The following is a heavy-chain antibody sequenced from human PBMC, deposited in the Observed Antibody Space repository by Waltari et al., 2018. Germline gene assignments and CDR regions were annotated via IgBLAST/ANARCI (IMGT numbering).Heavy chain of an antibody. D-gene: IGHD6-6*01. Sequence: EVQLVESGGGLVQPGRSLRLSCSASGLTFDDYAMHWVRPAPGKGLEWVSGISWNSGSIGYADSVKGRFTISRDNAKNSLYLQMNSLRAEDTALYYCAKGIAARPDEYYFDYWGQGTLVTVSS. CDR2: ISWNSGSI. CDR1: GLTFDDYA. CDR3: AKGIAARPDEYYFDY. V-gene: IGHV3-9*01. J-gene: IGHJ4*02.